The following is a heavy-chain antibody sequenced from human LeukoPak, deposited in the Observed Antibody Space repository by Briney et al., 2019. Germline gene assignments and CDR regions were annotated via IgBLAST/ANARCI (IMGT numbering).Heavy chain of an antibody. CDR3: ARKQGIAAAGTLDY. J-gene: IGHJ4*02. CDR2: IIPIFGTA. CDR1: GGTFSSYA. V-gene: IGHV1-69*05. Sequence: ASVKVSCKASGGTFSSYAISWVRQAPGQGLEWMGGIIPIFGTANYAQKFQGRVTITTDESTSTAYMELSSLRSEDTAVYYCARKQGIAAAGTLDYWGQGTLVTVSS. D-gene: IGHD6-13*01.